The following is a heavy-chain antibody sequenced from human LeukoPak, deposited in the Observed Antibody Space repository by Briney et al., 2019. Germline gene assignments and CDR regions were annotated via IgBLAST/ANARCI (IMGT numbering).Heavy chain of an antibody. Sequence: GGSLRLSCAASGFTFSSYAMSWVRQAPGKGLEWVSAISGSGGSTYYADSVKGRFTISRDNAKNSLFLQMNSLGDEDTAVYYCARSSAVGIYHFDYWGQGTLVTVSS. J-gene: IGHJ4*02. D-gene: IGHD6-13*01. CDR1: GFTFSSYA. V-gene: IGHV3-23*01. CDR2: ISGSGGST. CDR3: ARSSAVGIYHFDY.